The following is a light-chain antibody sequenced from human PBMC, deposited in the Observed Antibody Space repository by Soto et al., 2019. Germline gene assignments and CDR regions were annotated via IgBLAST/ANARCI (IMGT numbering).Light chain of an antibody. J-gene: IGKJ1*01. CDR2: DAS. Sequence: QITQSPSTLSASVGDSVTVTCRASQSVSTWLAWYQQKPGKAPKLLISDASSFESGVPSRFRGSGSGTEFTLTISSLQPDDFAAYYCQQYHTWTFGQGTKVDIK. CDR3: QQYHTWT. CDR1: QSVSTW. V-gene: IGKV1-5*01.